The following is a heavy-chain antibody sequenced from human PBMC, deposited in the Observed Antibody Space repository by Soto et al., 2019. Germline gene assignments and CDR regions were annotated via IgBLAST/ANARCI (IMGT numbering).Heavy chain of an antibody. D-gene: IGHD2-8*02. CDR3: ARDKITGLFDY. CDR1: GGSISSCGYS. CDR2: MYHSGST. V-gene: IGHV4-30-2*01. Sequence: PSETLSLTCAVSGGSISSCGYSWSWIRQPPGKGLEWIGYMYHSGSTYYNPSLKSRVTISVDTSKNQFSLKLTSVTAADTAVYYCARDKITGLFDYWGQGTLVTVSS. J-gene: IGHJ4*02.